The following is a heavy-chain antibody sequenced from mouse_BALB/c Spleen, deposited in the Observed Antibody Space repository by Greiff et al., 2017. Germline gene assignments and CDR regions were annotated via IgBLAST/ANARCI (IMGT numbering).Heavy chain of an antibody. D-gene: IGHD3-3*01. Sequence: EVQLVESGGGLVQPGGSRKLSCAASGFTFSSFGMHWVRQAPEKGLEWVAYISSGSSTIYYAATVKGRFTISRDNPKNTLFLQMTSLRSEDTAMYYCARSEGTYWGQGTLVTVSA. CDR3: ARSEGTY. CDR1: GFTFSSFG. V-gene: IGHV5-17*02. J-gene: IGHJ3*01. CDR2: ISSGSSTI.